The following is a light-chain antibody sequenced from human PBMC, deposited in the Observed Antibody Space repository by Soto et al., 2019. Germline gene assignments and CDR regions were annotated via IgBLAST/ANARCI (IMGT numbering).Light chain of an antibody. J-gene: IGKJ1*01. V-gene: IGKV1-5*01. Sequence: DIQITQSPSTLSTSVGDRVNITCRASQSISSWLAWYQQKPGKAPKLLIYDASSLESGVPSRFSGSGSGTEFTLTITSLQPYDFATYYCQQYNSYPWAFGQGTKVDIK. CDR2: DAS. CDR3: QQYNSYPWA. CDR1: QSISSW.